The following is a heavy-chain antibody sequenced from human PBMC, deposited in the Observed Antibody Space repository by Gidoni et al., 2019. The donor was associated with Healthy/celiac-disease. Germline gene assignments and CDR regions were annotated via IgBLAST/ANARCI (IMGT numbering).Heavy chain of an antibody. CDR3: AKGRSDYYDLFDY. Sequence: EVQLLESGGGLVQSGGSLRLSCAASGFPFSNYAMSWVRQAPGKGLEWVSTVSGSGTSTFYADSVKGRFAISRDNSKSTLYLQLSSLRAEDTAVYFCAKGRSDYYDLFDYWGQGTLVTVSS. J-gene: IGHJ4*02. CDR2: VSGSGTST. D-gene: IGHD3-22*01. V-gene: IGHV3-23*01. CDR1: GFPFSNYA.